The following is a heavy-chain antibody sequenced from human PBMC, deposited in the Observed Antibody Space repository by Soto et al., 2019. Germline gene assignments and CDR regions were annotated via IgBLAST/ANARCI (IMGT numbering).Heavy chain of an antibody. CDR2: IRSKAYGGTT. J-gene: IGHJ4*02. Sequence: GGSLRLSCTASGFTFGDYAMSWFRQAPGKGLEWVGFIRSKAYGGTTEYAASVKGRFTISRDDSKSIAYLQMNSLKTEDTAVYYCTRVGPPVWFGELFYWGQGTLVTVSS. D-gene: IGHD3-10*01. V-gene: IGHV3-49*03. CDR1: GFTFGDYA. CDR3: TRVGPPVWFGELFY.